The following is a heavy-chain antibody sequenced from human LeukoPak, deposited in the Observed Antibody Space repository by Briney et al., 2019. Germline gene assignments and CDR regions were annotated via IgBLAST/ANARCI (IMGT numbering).Heavy chain of an antibody. CDR2: SRNKVNSYTT. Sequence: QPGGSLGLSCAASGFTFSDHYMDWVRQAPGKGLEWVGRSRNKVNSYTTEYAASVKGRFTISRDDSKNSLYLQMNSLKTEDTAVYYCARSSTGWLLAYWGQGTLVTVSS. CDR3: ARSSTGWLLAY. V-gene: IGHV3-72*01. J-gene: IGHJ4*02. D-gene: IGHD6-19*01. CDR1: GFTFSDHY.